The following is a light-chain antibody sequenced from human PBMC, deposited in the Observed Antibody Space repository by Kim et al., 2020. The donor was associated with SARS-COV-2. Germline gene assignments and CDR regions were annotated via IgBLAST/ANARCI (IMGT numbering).Light chain of an antibody. CDR2: QAS. CDR3: QHYIRFPYT. Sequence: SASVGQRVTITCRASQIVETYLAWYQQKPGKAPTLLVYQASSLRVGVPSRFSGSGSGAEFTLTINSLQPDDIATYYCQHYIRFPYTFGQGTKLEI. CDR1: QIVETY. V-gene: IGKV1-5*03. J-gene: IGKJ2*01.